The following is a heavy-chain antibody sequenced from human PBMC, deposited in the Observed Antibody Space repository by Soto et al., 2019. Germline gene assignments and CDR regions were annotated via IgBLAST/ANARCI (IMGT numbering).Heavy chain of an antibody. Sequence: QVQLQESGPGLVKPSETLSLSCTVSGYSITQYYWNWIRQPPGGGREWIGYISYSGSTNYNPSLKSRVTVSKDTSKNQFSLKLSSVAAADTAVYYCAKEHFGSFDFWGQGVLVTVS. CDR2: ISYSGST. CDR1: GYSITQYY. V-gene: IGHV4-59*01. J-gene: IGHJ4*02. CDR3: AKEHFGSFDF. D-gene: IGHD3-10*01.